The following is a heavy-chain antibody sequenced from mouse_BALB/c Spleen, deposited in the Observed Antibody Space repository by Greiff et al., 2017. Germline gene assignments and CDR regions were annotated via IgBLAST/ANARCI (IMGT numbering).Heavy chain of an antibody. CDR1: GYTFTSYW. J-gene: IGHJ4*01. D-gene: IGHD2-4*01. Sequence: VQLQQPGAELVKPGASVKLSCKASGYTFTSYWMHWVKQRPGQGLEWIGEINPSNGRTNYNEKFKSKATLTVDKSSSTAYMQLSSLTSEDSAVYYCARWLMTTLGYAMDYWGQGTSVTVSS. CDR2: INPSNGRT. CDR3: ARWLMTTLGYAMDY. V-gene: IGHV1S81*02.